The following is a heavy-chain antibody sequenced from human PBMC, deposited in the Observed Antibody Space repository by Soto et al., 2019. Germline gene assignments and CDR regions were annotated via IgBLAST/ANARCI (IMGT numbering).Heavy chain of an antibody. CDR1: GGSIRSGSHY. Sequence: QVQLQESGPGLVKPSQTLSLTCTVSGGSIRSGSHYWSWISQPPGKGLEWIGYIDYSESTYYNPSLKSRVTISVDTSKNQFYLKLSAVTAADTAVYYCARDQSIGGSSYWGQGTLVTVSS. J-gene: IGHJ4*02. D-gene: IGHD1-26*01. CDR2: IDYSEST. V-gene: IGHV4-31*03. CDR3: ARDQSIGGSSY.